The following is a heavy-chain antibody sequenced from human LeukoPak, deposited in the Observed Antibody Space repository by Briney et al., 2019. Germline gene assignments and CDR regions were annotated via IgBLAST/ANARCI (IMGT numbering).Heavy chain of an antibody. CDR2: INHSGST. CDR1: GGSFSGYY. J-gene: IGHJ4*02. Sequence: PETLSLTCAVYGGSFSGYYWSWIRQPPGKGLEWIGEINHSGSTNYNPSLKSRVTISVDTSKNQFSLKLSSVTAADTAVYYCARGVVAVATPVDYFDYWGQGTLVTVSS. CDR3: ARGVVAVATPVDYFDY. D-gene: IGHD6-19*01. V-gene: IGHV4-34*01.